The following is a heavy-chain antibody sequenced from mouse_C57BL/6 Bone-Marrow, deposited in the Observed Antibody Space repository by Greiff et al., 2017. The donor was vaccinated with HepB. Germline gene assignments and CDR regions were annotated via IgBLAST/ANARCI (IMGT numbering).Heavy chain of an antibody. D-gene: IGHD2-4*01. CDR3: ARFYYDYDKGFAY. CDR2: INPNNGGT. J-gene: IGHJ3*01. Sequence: EVQLQQSGPELVKPGASVKMSCKASGYTFTDYNMHWVKQSHGKSLEWIGYINPNNGGTSYNQKFKGKATLTVNKSSSTAYMELRSLTSEDSAVYYCARFYYDYDKGFAYWGQGTLVTVSA. CDR1: GYTFTDYN. V-gene: IGHV1-22*01.